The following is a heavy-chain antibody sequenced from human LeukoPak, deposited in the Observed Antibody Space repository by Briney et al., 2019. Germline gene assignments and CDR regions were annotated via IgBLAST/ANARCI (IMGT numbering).Heavy chain of an antibody. J-gene: IGHJ6*02. CDR2: ISYDGSNK. CDR1: GFTFSSYA. D-gene: IGHD5-18*01. CDR3: ARDTGIQLYDYGMDV. Sequence: QPGRSLRLSCAASGFTFSSYAMHWVRQAPGKGLEWVAVISYDGSNKYYADSVKGRFTISRDNSKNTLYLQMNSLRAEDTAVYYCARDTGIQLYDYGMDVWGQGTTVTVSS. V-gene: IGHV3-30*04.